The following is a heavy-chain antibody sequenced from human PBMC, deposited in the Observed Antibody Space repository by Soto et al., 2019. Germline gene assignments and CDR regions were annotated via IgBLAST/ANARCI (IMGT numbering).Heavy chain of an antibody. V-gene: IGHV4-59*01. D-gene: IGHD3-16*01. J-gene: IGHJ4*02. CDR2: IYYSGST. Sequence: QVQLQESGPGLVKPSETLSLTCTVSGGSISSYYWSWIRQPPGKGLEWIGYIYYSGSTNYNPSLKSRVTISVDTSKNQFSLKLSSGPAADTAVYYWARVPRGGGGARGCFDYWGQGTLVTVSS. CDR3: ARVPRGGGGARGCFDY. CDR1: GGSISSYY.